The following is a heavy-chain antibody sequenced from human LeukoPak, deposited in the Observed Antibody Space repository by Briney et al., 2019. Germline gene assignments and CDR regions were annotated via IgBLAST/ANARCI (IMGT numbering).Heavy chain of an antibody. CDR2: ISDSGGST. V-gene: IGHV3-23*01. D-gene: IGHD6-13*01. CDR3: AKRAVTSWYDYFDY. Sequence: GGSLRLSCAASGFTFSSYAMSWVRQAPGKGLEWVSGISDSGGSTYYADSVKGRFTISRDNSKNTLYLQMNTLRAEDTAVYYRAKRAVTSWYDYFDYWGQGTLVTVSS. CDR1: GFTFSSYA. J-gene: IGHJ4*02.